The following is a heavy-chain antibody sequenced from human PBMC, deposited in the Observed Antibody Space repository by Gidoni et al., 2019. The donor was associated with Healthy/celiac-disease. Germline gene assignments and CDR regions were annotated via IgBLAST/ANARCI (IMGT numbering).Heavy chain of an antibody. D-gene: IGHD3-10*01. CDR2: ST. Sequence: STYYNPSLKSRVTISVDTSKNQFSLKLSSVTAADTAVYYCARLTFPQFGVDYWGQGTLVTVSS. CDR3: ARLTFPQFGVDY. V-gene: IGHV4-39*01. J-gene: IGHJ4*02.